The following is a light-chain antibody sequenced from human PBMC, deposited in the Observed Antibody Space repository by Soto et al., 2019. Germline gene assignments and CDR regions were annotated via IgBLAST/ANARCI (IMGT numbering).Light chain of an antibody. CDR1: EVIRDY. CDR2: AAS. J-gene: IGKJ1*01. Sequence: DIQMTQSPSSLSASVGDRVTITCRTSEVIRDYLGWFQQKPGKDPKRLIYAASNLQAGVPSRFSGSGSGTEFNLTISRLQPEDFATYLCLQYSSFTRTFGQGTKVDIK. CDR3: LQYSSFTRT. V-gene: IGKV1-17*01.